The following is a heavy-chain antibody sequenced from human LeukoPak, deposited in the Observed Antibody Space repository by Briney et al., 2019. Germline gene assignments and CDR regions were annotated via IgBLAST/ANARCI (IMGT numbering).Heavy chain of an antibody. CDR2: VGRSGVDT. D-gene: IGHD1-1*01. CDR3: VKHSGGVYGNSDS. J-gene: IGHJ4*02. V-gene: IGHV3-23*01. Sequence: GGSLRLSCVASGFTFSSYAVSWFRQAPGKGLEWVSTVGRSGVDTYYADSVRGRFTISKDSSKNTLQMNSLSAEDTAIYYCVKHSGGVYGNSDSWGQGILVAVSS. CDR1: GFTFSSYA.